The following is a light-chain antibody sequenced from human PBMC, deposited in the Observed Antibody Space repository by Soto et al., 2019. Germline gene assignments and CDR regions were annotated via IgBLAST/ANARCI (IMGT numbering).Light chain of an antibody. CDR3: VLYMGSGVWV. CDR1: SGSVSTSYY. Sequence: QTVVTQEPSFSVSPGRTVTLTCGLSSGSVSTSYYPSWYQQTPGQAPRTLIYSTNTRSSGVPDRFSGSILGNKAALTITGGQGGDGSDYYCVLYMGSGVWVIGGGTKLTVL. V-gene: IGLV8-61*01. J-gene: IGLJ3*02. CDR2: STN.